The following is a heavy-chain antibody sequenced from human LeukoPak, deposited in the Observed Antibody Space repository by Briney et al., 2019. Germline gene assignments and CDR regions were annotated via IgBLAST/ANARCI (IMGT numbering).Heavy chain of an antibody. CDR1: GYTFTGYY. D-gene: IGHD3-10*01. V-gene: IGHV1-2*02. Sequence: ASVKVSCKASGYTFTGYYMHWVRQAPGQGLECMGWINPNSGDTNYAQKFQGRITMTRDTSISTAYMELSRLRSDDTAVYYCARAFYYGSGSYAFDIWGQGTLVTVSS. J-gene: IGHJ3*02. CDR2: INPNSGDT. CDR3: ARAFYYGSGSYAFDI.